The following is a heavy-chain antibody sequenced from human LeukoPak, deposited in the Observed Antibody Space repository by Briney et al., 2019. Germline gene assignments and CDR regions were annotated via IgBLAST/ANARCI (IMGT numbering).Heavy chain of an antibody. Sequence: GASVKVSCMASGYTFTGYHMHWVRQALGQGLEWMAWINPNSGATDYAQKFQGRVTMTRDTSTSTAYMELSRLRSDDTAVYYCARLNGNHFDYWGQGTLVTVSS. J-gene: IGHJ4*02. V-gene: IGHV1-2*02. CDR2: INPNSGAT. CDR1: GYTFTGYH. CDR3: ARLNGNHFDY. D-gene: IGHD1-14*01.